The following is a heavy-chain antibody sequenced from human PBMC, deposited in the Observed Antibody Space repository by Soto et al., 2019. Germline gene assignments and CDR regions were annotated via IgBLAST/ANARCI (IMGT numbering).Heavy chain of an antibody. V-gene: IGHV3-7*03. Sequence: EVQLVESGGGLVQPGGSLRLSCAAFGFTFSSYWMSWVRQAPGKGLEWVANIKQDGSEKYYVDSVKGRFTISRDNAKNSLYLQMNSLRAEDTAVYYCARDLPAGIVGATGYDAFDIWGQGTMVTVSS. D-gene: IGHD1-26*01. CDR3: ARDLPAGIVGATGYDAFDI. CDR2: IKQDGSEK. CDR1: GFTFSSYW. J-gene: IGHJ3*02.